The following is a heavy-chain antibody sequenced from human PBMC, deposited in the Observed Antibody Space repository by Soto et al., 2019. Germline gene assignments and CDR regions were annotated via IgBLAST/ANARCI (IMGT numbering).Heavy chain of an antibody. CDR1: GGSMNSGGYC. CDR2: ISYGGTT. Sequence: QVQLQESGPGLVKPSQILSLTCTVSGGSMNSGGYCWNWIRQHPGEGLEWIGCISYGGTTSYNPSLKSRVTISVDTSKNQFSLKLSSVTAADTAVYYCSRGILVWGQGTLITVSS. CDR3: SRGILV. D-gene: IGHD2-15*01. V-gene: IGHV4-31*03. J-gene: IGHJ4*02.